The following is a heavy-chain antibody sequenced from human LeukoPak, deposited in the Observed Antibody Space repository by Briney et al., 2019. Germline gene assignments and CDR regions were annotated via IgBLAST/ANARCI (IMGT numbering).Heavy chain of an antibody. CDR3: ARAAMVRGVIPGGLS. J-gene: IGHJ4*02. V-gene: IGHV4-59*01. CDR1: GVSISSYY. CDR2: IYYSGST. D-gene: IGHD3-10*01. Sequence: SETLSLTCTVSGVSISSYYWSWIRQPPGKGLEWIGYIYYSGSTNYNPSLKSRVTISVDTSKNQFSLKLSSVTAADTAVYYCARAAMVRGVIPGGLSWGQGTLVTVSS.